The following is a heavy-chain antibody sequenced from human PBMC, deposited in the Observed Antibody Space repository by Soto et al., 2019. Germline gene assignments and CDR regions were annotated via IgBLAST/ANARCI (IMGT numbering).Heavy chain of an antibody. Sequence: VESLKISCQVSGYSFTIYWICWLPEMPVKGLEWMGIIYPSDSDTRYSPSCQGQVTISADQSINTAYLQWDSLKASDTAIYYCARPANTVADHFDLWGQGTPVTVSS. J-gene: IGHJ4*02. CDR3: ARPANTVADHFDL. CDR1: GYSFTIYW. V-gene: IGHV5-51*01. CDR2: IYPSDSDT. D-gene: IGHD4-17*01.